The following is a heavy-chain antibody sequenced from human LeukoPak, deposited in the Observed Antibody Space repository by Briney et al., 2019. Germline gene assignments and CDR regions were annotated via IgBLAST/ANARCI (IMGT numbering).Heavy chain of an antibody. J-gene: IGHJ4*02. CDR3: ARDRSSYEYYFDY. Sequence: GGSLRLSCAASGFTFSSYAMHWVRQAPGKGLEWVAVISYDGSNKYYADSVKGRFTISRDNSKNTLYLQMNSLRAEDTAVYYCARDRSSYEYYFDYWGQGTQVTVSS. CDR2: ISYDGSNK. V-gene: IGHV3-30-3*01. CDR1: GFTFSSYA. D-gene: IGHD5-12*01.